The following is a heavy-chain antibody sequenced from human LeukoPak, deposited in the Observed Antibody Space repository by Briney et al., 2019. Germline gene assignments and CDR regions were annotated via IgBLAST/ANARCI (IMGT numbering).Heavy chain of an antibody. CDR2: ISGSGGST. V-gene: IGHV3-23*01. Sequence: GGSLRLSCAASGFTFSSYAMSWVRQAPGKGLEWVSGISGSGGSTYYADSVKGRVTISRDNTKNTLCLQMNSLRDEDTAVYYCAKDPIGIAVAGYFDYWGQGTLVTVSS. J-gene: IGHJ4*02. CDR1: GFTFSSYA. CDR3: AKDPIGIAVAGYFDY. D-gene: IGHD6-19*01.